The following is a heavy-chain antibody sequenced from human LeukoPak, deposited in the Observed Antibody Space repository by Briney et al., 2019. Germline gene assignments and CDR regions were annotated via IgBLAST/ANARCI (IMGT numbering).Heavy chain of an antibody. J-gene: IGHJ4*02. CDR3: ARGRSYFDY. CDR1: AGSISSYY. Sequence: SETLSLTCTVSAGSISSYYWSWIRQPPGKGLEWIGYIYYSGSTNYNPSLKSRVTISVDTSKNQFSLKLSSVTAADTAVYYCARGRSYFDYWGQGTLVTVSS. V-gene: IGHV4-59*01. CDR2: IYYSGST.